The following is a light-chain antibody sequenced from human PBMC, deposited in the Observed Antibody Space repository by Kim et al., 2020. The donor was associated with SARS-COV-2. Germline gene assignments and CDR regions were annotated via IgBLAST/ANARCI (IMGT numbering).Light chain of an antibody. CDR1: SSDVGGYNY. J-gene: IGLJ3*02. V-gene: IGLV2-14*03. CDR2: DVS. CDR3: SSYTSSSTRV. Sequence: GQSITIPCTGTSSDVGGYNYVSWYQQHPGKAPKLMIYDVSNRPSGVSNRFSGSESGNTASLTISGLQAEDEADYYCSSYTSSSTRVFGGGTQLTVL.